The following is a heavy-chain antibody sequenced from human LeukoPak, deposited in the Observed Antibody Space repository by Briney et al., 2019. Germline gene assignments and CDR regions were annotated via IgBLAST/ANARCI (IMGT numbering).Heavy chain of an antibody. CDR1: GFTFSSYG. CDR2: LSYDGSNK. V-gene: IGHV3-30*18. D-gene: IGHD3/OR15-3a*01. J-gene: IGHJ4*02. CDR3: AKDRDWHLDY. Sequence: PGGSLRLSCAASGFTFSSYGMHWVRQAPGKGLEWVAVLSYDGSNKYYADSVKGRFTISRDNSKNTLYLQMNSLRAEDTAVYYCAKDRDWHLDYWGQGTLVTVSS.